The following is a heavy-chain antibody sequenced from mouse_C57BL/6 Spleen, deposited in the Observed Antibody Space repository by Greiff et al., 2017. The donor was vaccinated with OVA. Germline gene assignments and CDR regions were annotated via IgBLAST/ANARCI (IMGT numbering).Heavy chain of an antibody. Sequence: VKLQESGAELVRPGASVTLSCKASGYTFTDYEMHWVKQTPVHGLEWIGAIDPETGGTAYNQKFKGKAILTADKSSSTAYMELRSLTSEDSAVYYCTRSTFAYWGQGTLVTVSA. CDR2: IDPETGGT. CDR3: TRSTFAY. V-gene: IGHV1-15*01. CDR1: GYTFTDYE. J-gene: IGHJ3*01.